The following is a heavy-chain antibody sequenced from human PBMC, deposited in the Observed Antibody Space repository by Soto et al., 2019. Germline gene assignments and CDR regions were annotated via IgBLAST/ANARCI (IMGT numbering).Heavy chain of an antibody. V-gene: IGHV3-73*01. CDR1: GFTFSGSA. CDR2: IRSKANSYAT. J-gene: IGHJ5*02. D-gene: IGHD2-2*01. Sequence: PGGSLRLSCAASGFTFSGSAMHWVRQASGKGLEWVGRIRSKANSYATAYAASVKGRFTISRDDSKNTAYLQMNSLKTEDTAVYYCTTLDIVVVPAAKTLWDNWFDPWGQGTLVTVSS. CDR3: TTLDIVVVPAAKTLWDNWFDP.